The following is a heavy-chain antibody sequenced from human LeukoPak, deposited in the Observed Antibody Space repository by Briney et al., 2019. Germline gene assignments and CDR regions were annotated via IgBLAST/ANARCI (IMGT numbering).Heavy chain of an antibody. CDR2: MSPNSGNT. V-gene: IGHV1-8*02. Sequence: GASVKVSCKASGYTFTNFDINWVRQATGQGLEWMGRMSPNSGNTVYAQKFQGRVTLTRNTSIGTAYMELSSLTSEDTAVYYCAKSPHPTVVTATLPVNFFDSWGQGTLVTVSS. D-gene: IGHD4-23*01. CDR3: AKSPHPTVVTATLPVNFFDS. J-gene: IGHJ5*01. CDR1: GYTFTNFD.